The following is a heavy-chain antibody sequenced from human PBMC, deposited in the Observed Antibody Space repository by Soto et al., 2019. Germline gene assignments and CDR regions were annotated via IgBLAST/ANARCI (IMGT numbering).Heavy chain of an antibody. CDR2: IYYSGST. D-gene: IGHD6-19*01. Sequence: PSETLSLTCTVSGGSISGYYWSWIRQPPGKGLEWIGYIYYSGSTNYNPSLKSRVTISVDTSKNQFSLKLSSVTAADTAVYYCARGEGRSSGWSWDYWGQGTLVTVSS. V-gene: IGHV4-59*01. J-gene: IGHJ4*02. CDR1: GGSISGYY. CDR3: ARGEGRSSGWSWDY.